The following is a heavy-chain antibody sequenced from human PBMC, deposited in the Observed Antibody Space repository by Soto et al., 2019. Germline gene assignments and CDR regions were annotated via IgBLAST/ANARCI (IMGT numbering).Heavy chain of an antibody. V-gene: IGHV1-69*12. D-gene: IGHD3-10*01. CDR3: ARDYYRRGVRPKGSQGDVYYYYGMDV. Sequence: QVQLVQSGAEVKKPGSSVKVSCKASGGTFSSYAISWVRQAPGQGLEWMGGIIPIFGTANYAQKFQGRVNITAEEATRTAYRELRSLRSEDTAVYYWARDYYRRGVRPKGSQGDVYYYYGMDVWGQGTTVTVSS. J-gene: IGHJ6*02. CDR1: GGTFSSYA. CDR2: IIPIFGTA.